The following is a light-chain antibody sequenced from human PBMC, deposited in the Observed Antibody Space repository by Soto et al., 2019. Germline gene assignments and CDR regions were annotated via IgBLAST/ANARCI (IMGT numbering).Light chain of an antibody. J-gene: IGKJ1*01. CDR2: GAS. CDR1: QNVSST. Sequence: EIVMTQSPATLSVSPGERATFSWRASQNVSSTLAWYQQKPGQAPRLLIYGASTRATGIPARFSGGGSGTDFTLTISRLEPEDFAVYYCQQCGSSPWTFGQGTKVDIK. V-gene: IGKV3-15*01. CDR3: QQCGSSPWT.